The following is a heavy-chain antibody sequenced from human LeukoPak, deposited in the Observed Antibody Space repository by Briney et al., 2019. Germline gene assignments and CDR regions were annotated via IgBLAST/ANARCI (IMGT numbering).Heavy chain of an antibody. J-gene: IGHJ6*03. D-gene: IGHD3-16*01. CDR2: IYYSGST. CDR1: GGSISSGGYS. CDR3: ARDSMITCGGTHYMDV. V-gene: IGHV4-30-4*07. Sequence: SETLSLTCAVSGGSISSGGYSWRWIRQPPGKGLEWIGYIYYSGSTYYNPSLKSRVTVSVDTSKNQFSLKLSSVTAADTAVYYCARDSMITCGGTHYMDVWGKGTTVTVSS.